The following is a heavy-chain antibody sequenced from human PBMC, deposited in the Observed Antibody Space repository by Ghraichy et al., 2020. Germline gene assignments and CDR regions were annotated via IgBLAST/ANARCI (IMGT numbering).Heavy chain of an antibody. CDR2: VYFRGSI. Sequence: SQTLSLTCTVSGGSISSDSHYWGYIRQPPGQGLEWIGSVYFRGSIYSNPSLQSRVSMSVDTSKNQFSLSLSSVTAADTAVYYCVRNSASSNWAHHDFDNWGQGTLVTVSS. CDR1: GGSISSDSHY. J-gene: IGHJ4*02. V-gene: IGHV4-39*01. CDR3: VRNSASSNWAHHDFDN. D-gene: IGHD6-13*01.